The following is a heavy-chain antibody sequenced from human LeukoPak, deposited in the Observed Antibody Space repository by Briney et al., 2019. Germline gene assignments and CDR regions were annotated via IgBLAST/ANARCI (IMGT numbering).Heavy chain of an antibody. D-gene: IGHD5-24*01. CDR1: GASFSGYY. CDR2: INPRGST. CDR3: ARRRLGYYFDY. Sequence: PSETLSLTCGVYGASFSGYYCSWIRQPPGEGLEWIGEINPRGSTNYNPSLKSRVTLSADTSKNQFSLTLNSVTAADTAVYYCARRRLGYYFDYWGQGTLVTVSS. V-gene: IGHV4-34*01. J-gene: IGHJ4*02.